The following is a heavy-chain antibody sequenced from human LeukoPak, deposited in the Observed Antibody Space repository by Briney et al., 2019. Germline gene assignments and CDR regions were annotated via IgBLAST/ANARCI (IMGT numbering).Heavy chain of an antibody. Sequence: PSETLSLTCTVSGGSISSSSYYWGWIRQPPGRGLEWIGNIYYSGSTYYNPSLKSRVTISVDTSKNQFSLKLSSVTAADTAVYYCARSSHDILTGLLYYYYYMDVWGKGTTVTISS. CDR1: GGSISSSSYY. V-gene: IGHV4-39*01. CDR2: IYYSGST. J-gene: IGHJ6*03. CDR3: ARSSHDILTGLLYYYYYMDV. D-gene: IGHD3-9*01.